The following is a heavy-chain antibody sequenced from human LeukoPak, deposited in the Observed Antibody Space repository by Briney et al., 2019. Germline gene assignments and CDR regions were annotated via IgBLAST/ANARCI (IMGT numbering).Heavy chain of an antibody. J-gene: IGHJ4*02. CDR1: GYTFTGYY. Sequence: ASVKVSCKASGYTFTGYYTHWVRQAPGQGLEWMGWINPNSGGTNYAQKFQGRVTMTRNTSISTAYMELSRLRSDDTAVYYCARGRSGIAAGTAFDYWGQGTLVTVSS. CDR2: INPNSGGT. V-gene: IGHV1-2*02. CDR3: ARGRSGIAAGTAFDY. D-gene: IGHD6-13*01.